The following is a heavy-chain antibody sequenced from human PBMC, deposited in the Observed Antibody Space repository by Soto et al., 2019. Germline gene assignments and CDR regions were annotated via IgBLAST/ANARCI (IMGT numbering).Heavy chain of an antibody. CDR1: GFTFSDYG. CDR3: AKDEKGVIADYFDC. J-gene: IGHJ4*02. D-gene: IGHD3-10*01. CDR2: VSGSGDSGTGDRT. Sequence: GGSLRLSCAASGFTFSDYGMSWVRQAPGKGLEWVSGVSGSGDSGTGDRTYYADSVKGRFTISRDNSKNTPYLQMNSLRAEDTAVYYCAKDEKGVIADYFDCWGQGTLVTVSS. V-gene: IGHV3-23*01.